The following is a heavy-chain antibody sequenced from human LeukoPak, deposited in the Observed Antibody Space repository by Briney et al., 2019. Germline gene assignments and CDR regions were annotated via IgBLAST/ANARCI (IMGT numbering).Heavy chain of an antibody. Sequence: YWSWIRQPPGKGLEWIGEINHSGSTNYNPSLKSRVTISVDTSKNQFSLKLSSVTAADTAVYYCARGVTPTTYNWFDPWGQGTLVTVSS. CDR2: INHSGST. J-gene: IGHJ5*02. CDR3: ARGVTPTTYNWFDP. D-gene: IGHD1-7*01. CDR1: Y. V-gene: IGHV4-34*01.